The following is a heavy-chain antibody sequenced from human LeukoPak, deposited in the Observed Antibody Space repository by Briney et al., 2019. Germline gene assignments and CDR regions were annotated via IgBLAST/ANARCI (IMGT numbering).Heavy chain of an antibody. D-gene: IGHD1-26*01. Sequence: RGSLRLSCVASGFTFSNHGMYWVRQAPGKGLESVAVIWYDGSNREFADYVKGRFTISRANSKNTVYLQMNSLRGEDTAVYYCARGATGSYHYDSWGQGTLVTVSS. J-gene: IGHJ4*02. CDR3: ARGATGSYHYDS. CDR1: GFTFSNHG. CDR2: IWYDGSNR. V-gene: IGHV3-33*07.